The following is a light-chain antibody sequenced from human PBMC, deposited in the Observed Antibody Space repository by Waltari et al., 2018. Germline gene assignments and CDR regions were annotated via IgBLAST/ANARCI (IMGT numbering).Light chain of an antibody. V-gene: IGLV1-47*01. CDR1: SSNIGTNQ. CDR2: RNS. J-gene: IGLJ2*01. CDR3: VAWDDSLSGPV. Sequence: QSVLTQPPSASGTPGQRVTISCSGSSSNIGTNQVYWYQQYPGTTPKLPIYRNSQRPSGVPDRFSGSKSGTSASLAISGLRSEDEADYYCVAWDDSLSGPVFGGGTMLTVL.